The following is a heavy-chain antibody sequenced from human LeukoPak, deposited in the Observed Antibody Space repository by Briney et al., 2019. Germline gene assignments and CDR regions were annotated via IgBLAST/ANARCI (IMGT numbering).Heavy chain of an antibody. CDR1: GGSISSYY. CDR2: IYSTGST. CDR3: ARQIASAGTAGFYF. D-gene: IGHD6-13*01. J-gene: IGHJ4*02. Sequence: SETLSLTCTVSGGSISSYYWSWIRQPAGKGLEWIGRIYSTGSTNYNPSLKNRVTMSVDTSKNQFCLRLRSVTAADTAVYYYARQIASAGTAGFYFWGQGALGTVSS. V-gene: IGHV4-4*07.